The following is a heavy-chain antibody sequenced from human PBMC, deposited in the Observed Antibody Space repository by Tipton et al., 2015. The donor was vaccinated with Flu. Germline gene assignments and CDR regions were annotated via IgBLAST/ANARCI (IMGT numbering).Heavy chain of an antibody. V-gene: IGHV4-39*01. CDR3: GTIFGVVARFYFDY. CDR2: LSYSGST. CDR1: GGSISSRTYY. Sequence: TLSLTCTVSGGSISSRTYYWGWIRQPPGKGLEWIGSLSYSGSTYDSGTTYYNPSLKSRVTISVDPSNNQFSLKLSSVTAADTAVYYCGTIFGVVARFYFDYWGQGTLVTVSS. D-gene: IGHD3-3*01. J-gene: IGHJ4*02.